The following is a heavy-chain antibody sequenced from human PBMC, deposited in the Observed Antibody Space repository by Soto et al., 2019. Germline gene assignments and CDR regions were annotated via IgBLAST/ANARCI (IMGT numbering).Heavy chain of an antibody. CDR1: SCYIGGGGG. Sequence: ELLSLSCAVASCYIGGGGGWAWIQQPPGKGLEWIGNIYHSGSAHYNPSLKSRVTMSVDTSKNNFSLRLTSVTAADTAVYYCARVTIFEYWFDPWGKGILVTVSS. CDR3: ARVTIFEYWFDP. CDR2: IYHSGSA. J-gene: IGHJ5*02. V-gene: IGHV4-38-2*01. D-gene: IGHD3-3*01.